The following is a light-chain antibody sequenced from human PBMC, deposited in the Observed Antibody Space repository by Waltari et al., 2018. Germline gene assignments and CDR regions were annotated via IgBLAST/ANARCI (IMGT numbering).Light chain of an antibody. V-gene: IGKV1-33*01. CDR3: QQYDNLPFT. Sequence: DIQMTQSPSSLSASVGDRVTITCQASQDISNYLNWYQQKPGKDPKFLIYDASNLETGGPARFSGSGSWTDFTFTISSLQPEDISTYYCQQYDNLPFTFGQGTRLEIK. J-gene: IGKJ5*01. CDR2: DAS. CDR1: QDISNY.